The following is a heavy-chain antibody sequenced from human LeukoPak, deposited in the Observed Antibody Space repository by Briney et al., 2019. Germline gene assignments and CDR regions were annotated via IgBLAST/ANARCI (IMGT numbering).Heavy chain of an antibody. V-gene: IGHV3-53*01. Sequence: GGSLRLSCAASGFTFSSYAMHWVRQAPGKGLEWVSVIYSGGSTYYADSVKGRFTISRDNSKNTLYLQMNSLRAEDTAVYYCASTYSSSWYWIDYWGQGTLVTVSS. D-gene: IGHD6-13*01. CDR3: ASTYSSSWYWIDY. CDR2: IYSGGST. J-gene: IGHJ4*02. CDR1: GFTFSSYA.